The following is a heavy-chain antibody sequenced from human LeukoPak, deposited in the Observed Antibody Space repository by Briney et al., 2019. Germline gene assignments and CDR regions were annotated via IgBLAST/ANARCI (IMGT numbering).Heavy chain of an antibody. J-gene: IGHJ3*02. Sequence: ASVKVSCKASGYTFTSYGISWVRQAPGQGLEWMGWIGAYNGNTNYAQKLQGRVTMTTDTSTSTAYMELRSLRSDDTAVYYCARDHGHYGVSVWSAAFDIWGQGTMVTVSS. CDR3: ARDHGHYGVSVWSAAFDI. D-gene: IGHD2-8*01. CDR2: IGAYNGNT. V-gene: IGHV1-18*01. CDR1: GYTFTSYG.